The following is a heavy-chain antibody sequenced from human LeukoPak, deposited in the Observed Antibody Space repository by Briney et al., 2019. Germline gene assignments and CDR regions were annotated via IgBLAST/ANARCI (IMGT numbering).Heavy chain of an antibody. CDR1: GGSISSYY. J-gene: IGHJ3*02. CDR2: IYYSGST. D-gene: IGHD3-22*01. Sequence: SETLSLTCAVSGGSISSYYWSWIRQPPGKGLEWIGYIYYSGSTNYNPSLKSRVTISVDTSKNQFSLKLSSVTAADTAVYYCARWGDYYDSSGFTEDAFDIWGQGTMVTVSS. V-gene: IGHV4-59*01. CDR3: ARWGDYYDSSGFTEDAFDI.